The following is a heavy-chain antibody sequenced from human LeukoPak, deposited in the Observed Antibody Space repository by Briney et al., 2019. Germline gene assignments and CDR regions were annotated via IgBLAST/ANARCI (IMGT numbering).Heavy chain of an antibody. CDR3: ARDSYKEGNSHY. CDR2: ISSSSSYI. D-gene: IGHD1-1*01. CDR1: GFTFSSYS. V-gene: IGHV3-21*01. J-gene: IGHJ4*02. Sequence: GGSLRLSCAASGFTFSSYSMNWVRQAPGKGLEWVSSISSSSSYIYYADSVKGRFTISRDNAKNSLYLQMNSLRAEDTAVYYCARDSYKEGNSHYWGQGTLVTVSS.